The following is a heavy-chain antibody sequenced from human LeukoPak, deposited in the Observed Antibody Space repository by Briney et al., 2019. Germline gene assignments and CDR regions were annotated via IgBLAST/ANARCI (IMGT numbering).Heavy chain of an antibody. J-gene: IGHJ3*02. V-gene: IGHV4-59*01. CDR2: IYYSGST. Sequence: SETLSLTCTVSGVSISSYYWSWIRQPPGKGLEWIGYIYYSGSTNYNPSLKSRVTISVDTSKNQFSLKLSSVTAADTAVYYCAQGSSGYYPADNDAFDIWGQGTTVTVSS. CDR1: GVSISSYY. CDR3: AQGSSGYYPADNDAFDI. D-gene: IGHD3-22*01.